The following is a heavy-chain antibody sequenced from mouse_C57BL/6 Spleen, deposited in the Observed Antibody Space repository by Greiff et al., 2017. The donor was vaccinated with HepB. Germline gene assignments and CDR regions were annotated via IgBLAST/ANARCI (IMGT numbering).Heavy chain of an antibody. D-gene: IGHD4-1*01. Sequence: VKLMESGAELMKPGASVKLSCKATGYTFTGYWIEWVKQRPGHGLEWIGEILPGSGSTNYNAKFKGKATFTADTSSNTAYMQLSSLTTEDSAIYYCARHWGYFDVWGTGTTVTVSS. CDR3: ARHWGYFDV. CDR1: GYTFTGYW. J-gene: IGHJ1*03. V-gene: IGHV1-9*01. CDR2: ILPGSGST.